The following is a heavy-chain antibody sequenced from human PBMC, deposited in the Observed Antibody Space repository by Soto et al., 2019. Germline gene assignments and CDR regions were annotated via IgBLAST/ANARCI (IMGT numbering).Heavy chain of an antibody. CDR2: INHSGST. CDR1: GGSFSGYY. D-gene: IGHD3-22*01. J-gene: IGHJ6*02. V-gene: IGHV4-34*01. CDR3: ARGPSGSSGYYYYYYYYVMDV. Sequence: SETLSLTCAVYGGSFSGYYWSWIRQPPGKGLEWIGEINHSGSTNYNPSLKSRVTISVDTSKNQFSLKLSSVTAADTAVYYCARGPSGSSGYYYYYYYYVMDVWGQGTMVTVSS.